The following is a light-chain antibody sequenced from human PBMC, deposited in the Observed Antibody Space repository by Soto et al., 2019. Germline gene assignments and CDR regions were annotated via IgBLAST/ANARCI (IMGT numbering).Light chain of an antibody. V-gene: IGKV1-5*01. CDR2: DAS. CDR1: QSISSW. J-gene: IGKJ2*01. Sequence: DIQMTQSPSTLSASVGDRVTITCRASQSISSWLAWYQQKPGKAPKLLIYDASSLESGVPSRFSGSGSGTEVTLTISSLQPDDLATYYCQQYNSYSYTFGQGTKLEIK. CDR3: QQYNSYSYT.